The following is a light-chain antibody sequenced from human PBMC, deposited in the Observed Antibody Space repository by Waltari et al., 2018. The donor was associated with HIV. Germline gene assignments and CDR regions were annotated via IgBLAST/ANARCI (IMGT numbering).Light chain of an antibody. Sequence: EIVLTQSPGTLSLSPGERATLSCRASQTITGRYLAWYQQKPGQAPRLLIYGASSRATGIPDRFSGRGSQTDFSLTISRLEPEDFAVYYCQQYGDSPFTFGPGTKVEIK. V-gene: IGKV3-20*01. CDR2: GAS. CDR1: QTITGRY. CDR3: QQYGDSPFT. J-gene: IGKJ3*01.